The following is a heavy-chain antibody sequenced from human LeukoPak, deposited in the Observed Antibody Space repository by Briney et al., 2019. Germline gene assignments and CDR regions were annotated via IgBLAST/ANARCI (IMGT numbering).Heavy chain of an antibody. V-gene: IGHV1-2*06. CDR3: ARGHEGFGELGSWFDP. D-gene: IGHD3-10*01. CDR2: INPNSGGT. J-gene: IGHJ5*02. CDR1: GYTFTGYY. Sequence: GASVKVSCKASGYTFTGYYMHWVRQAPGQGLEWMGRINPNSGGTNYAQKFQGRVTMTRDTSISTAYMELSRLRSDDTAVYYCARGHEGFGELGSWFDPWGQGTLVTVSS.